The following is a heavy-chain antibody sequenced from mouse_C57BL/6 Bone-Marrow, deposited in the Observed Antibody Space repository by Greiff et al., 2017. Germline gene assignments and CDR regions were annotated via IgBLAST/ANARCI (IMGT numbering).Heavy chain of an antibody. CDR1: GYTFTDYN. CDR3: ASDDFTVFYYAMDY. V-gene: IGHV1-22*01. CDR2: INPNNGGT. D-gene: IGHD2-4*01. Sequence: EVQLQQSGPELVKPGASVKMSCKASGYTFTDYNMHWVKQSHGKSLEWIGYINPNNGGTSYNQKFKGKATLTVNKSSSTAYMELRSLTSEDSAVYYCASDDFTVFYYAMDYWGQGTSVTVSS. J-gene: IGHJ4*01.